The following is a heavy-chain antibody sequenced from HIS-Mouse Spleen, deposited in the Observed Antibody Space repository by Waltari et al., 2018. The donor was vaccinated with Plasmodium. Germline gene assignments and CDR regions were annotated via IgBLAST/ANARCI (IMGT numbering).Heavy chain of an antibody. J-gene: IGHJ6*02. CDR1: GGSISSSRYS. V-gene: IGHV4-39*01. CDR2: TDYRGTT. CDR3: ASLPRVEEVTTPFYYYYYGMDV. D-gene: IGHD4-4*01. Sequence: QLQLQESGPGLVKTSETLSLTCTVSGGSISSSRYSWGWIRQPPGKGLEWIGSTDYRGTTYYNPSLKSRVTISVDTSKNQSSLKLSSVTAADTAVYYCASLPRVEEVTTPFYYYYYGMDVWGQGTTVTVSS.